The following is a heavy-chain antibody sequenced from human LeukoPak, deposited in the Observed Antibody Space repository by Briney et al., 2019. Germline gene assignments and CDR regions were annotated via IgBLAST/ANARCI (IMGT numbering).Heavy chain of an antibody. CDR2: IYYSGST. V-gene: IGHV4-59*08. J-gene: IGHJ4*02. CDR1: GGSISSYY. CDR3: ARHRFGEFDY. D-gene: IGHD3-10*01. Sequence: SETLSLTCTVSGGSISSYYWSWIRQPPGKGLEWIGYIYYSGSTNYNPSLKSRVTISVDTSKNQFSLKLSSVTAADTAVCYCARHRFGEFDYWGQGTLVTVSS.